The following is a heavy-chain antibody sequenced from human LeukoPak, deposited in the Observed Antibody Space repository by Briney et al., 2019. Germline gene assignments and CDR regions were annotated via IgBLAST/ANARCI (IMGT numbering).Heavy chain of an antibody. Sequence: SETLSLTCTVSGGSTSSNGFYWGWVRQPPGKGPEWIASVFYSGSTHYNPSLKSRVTISRDTSKNQFSLKVTSVTAADTAVYYCARVGTMADFDSWGQGTLVTVSS. V-gene: IGHV4-39*07. CDR1: GGSTSSNGFY. D-gene: IGHD1-7*01. CDR2: VFYSGST. J-gene: IGHJ4*02. CDR3: ARVGTMADFDS.